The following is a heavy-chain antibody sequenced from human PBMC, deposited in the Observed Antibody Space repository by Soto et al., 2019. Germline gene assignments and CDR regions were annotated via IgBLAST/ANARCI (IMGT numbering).Heavy chain of an antibody. CDR3: ARENGPSSLDY. J-gene: IGHJ4*02. V-gene: IGHV1-69*02. CDR2: IISILDIP. Sequence: QVQLVQSGAEVKKPRSSVKVSCEASGGTVSAYTINWVRQAPGQGLEWMGRIISILDIPNYAQKFQGRLTIIADTSTSTTYMELRNLRSEDTATYYCARENGPSSLDYWGQGTLVTVSS. D-gene: IGHD6-6*01. CDR1: GGTVSAYT.